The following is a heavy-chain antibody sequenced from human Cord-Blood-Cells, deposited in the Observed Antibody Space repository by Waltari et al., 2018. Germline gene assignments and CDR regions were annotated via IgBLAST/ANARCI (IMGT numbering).Heavy chain of an antibody. Sequence: QVQLQQWGAGLLKPSETLSLTCAVYGGSFSGYYWSWIRPPPGKGLEWIGEINHSGSTNYNPSLKSRVTISVDTSKNQFSLKLSSVTAADTAVYYCARVRADWGYWYFDLWGRGTLVTVSS. J-gene: IGHJ2*01. CDR1: GGSFSGYY. V-gene: IGHV4-34*01. CDR3: ARVRADWGYWYFDL. D-gene: IGHD7-27*01. CDR2: INHSGST.